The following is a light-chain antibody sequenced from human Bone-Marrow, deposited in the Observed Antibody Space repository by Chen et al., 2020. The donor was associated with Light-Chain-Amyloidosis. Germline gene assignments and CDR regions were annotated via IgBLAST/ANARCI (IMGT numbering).Light chain of an antibody. CDR1: SSDVGGDNH. J-gene: IGLJ1*01. CDR3: SSYTITNTLV. V-gene: IGLV2-14*01. Sequence: QSALTQPAPVSGSPGQSTTISCTRTSSDVGGDNHVSWYQQHPDEAPKLMIYEVTKRPSWVPDRFSGSKSDNTASLTISGLQTEDEADYFCSSYTITNTLVFGSGTRVTVL. CDR2: EVT.